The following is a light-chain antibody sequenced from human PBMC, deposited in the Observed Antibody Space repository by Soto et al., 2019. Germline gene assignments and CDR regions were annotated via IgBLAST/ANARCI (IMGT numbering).Light chain of an antibody. CDR1: QSLLHSNGYNY. CDR3: MQALQTPWA. J-gene: IGKJ1*01. CDR2: LGS. Sequence: DIVITQSPLSLPVTPGEPACISCRSSQSLLHSNGYNYLDWYLQKPGQSPQLLIYLGSNRASGVPDRFSGSGSGTDFTLKISRVEAEDVGVYYCMQALQTPWAFGQGTKVDIK. V-gene: IGKV2-28*01.